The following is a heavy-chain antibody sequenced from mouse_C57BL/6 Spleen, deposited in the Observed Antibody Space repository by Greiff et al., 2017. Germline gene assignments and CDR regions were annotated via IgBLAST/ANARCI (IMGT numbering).Heavy chain of an antibody. CDR2: IDPSDSET. J-gene: IGHJ2*01. CDR3: ARPYDYDGGVGY. CDR1: GYTFTSYW. Sequence: QVQLQQPGAELVRPGSSVKLSCKASGYTFTSYWMHWVKQRPIQGLEWIGNIDPSDSETHYNQKFKDKATLTVDKSSSTAYMQLSSLTAEDSAVYYCARPYDYDGGVGYWGQGTTLTVSS. V-gene: IGHV1-52*01. D-gene: IGHD2-4*01.